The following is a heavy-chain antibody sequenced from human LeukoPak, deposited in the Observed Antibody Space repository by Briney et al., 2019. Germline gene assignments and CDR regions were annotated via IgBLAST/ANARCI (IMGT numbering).Heavy chain of an antibody. V-gene: IGHV3-11*04. J-gene: IGHJ6*03. CDR1: GFTFSDYY. Sequence: PGGSLRLSCAASGFTFSDYYMSWIRQAPGKGLEWVSYISSSGSTIYYADSVKGRFTISRDNAKNSLYLQMNSLRAEDTAVYYCGTGTTNYYYYYMDVWGKGTTVTVSS. CDR2: ISSSGSTI. D-gene: IGHD1-7*01. CDR3: GTGTTNYYYYYMDV.